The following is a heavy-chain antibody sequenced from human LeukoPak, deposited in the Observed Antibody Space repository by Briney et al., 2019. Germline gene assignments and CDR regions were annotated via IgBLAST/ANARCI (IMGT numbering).Heavy chain of an antibody. CDR3: ARDSEHDYVWGSYRWRGGGY. CDR2: INPNSGGT. J-gene: IGHJ4*02. D-gene: IGHD3-16*02. V-gene: IGHV1-2*02. Sequence: ASVKVSCKASGYTFTGYYMHWVRQAPGQGLEWMGWINPNSGGTNYAQKFQGRVTMTRDTSVRTAYTELSRLRSDDTAVYSCARDSEHDYVWGSYRWRGGGYWGQGTQVTVSS. CDR1: GYTFTGYY.